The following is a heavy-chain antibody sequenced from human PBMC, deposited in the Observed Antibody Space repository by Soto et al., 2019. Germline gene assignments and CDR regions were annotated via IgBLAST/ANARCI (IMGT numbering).Heavy chain of an antibody. V-gene: IGHV4-28*01. CDR2: IYYSGTT. J-gene: IGHJ4*02. CDR1: GYSISSRNW. D-gene: IGHD1-26*01. Sequence: SEPLSLTCAVSGYSISSRNWWGWIRQPPGTGMEWIGYIYYSGTTYYNPNNKSRVTMTVDTSKNQFSLKLTSVTAVDTAVYYCARREIQGPIDYWGQGTLVTVS. CDR3: ARREIQGPIDY.